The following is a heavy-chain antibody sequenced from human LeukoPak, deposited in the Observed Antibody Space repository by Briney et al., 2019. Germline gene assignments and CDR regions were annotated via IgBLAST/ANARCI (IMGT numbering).Heavy chain of an antibody. D-gene: IGHD6-13*01. CDR2: IKHDGSEK. CDR1: GFTFSSYW. Sequence: GGSLRLSCAASGFTFSSYWMSWVRQAPGKGLEWVANIKHDGSEKYYVDSVKGRFTISRDNAKNSLYLQMNSLRAEDTAVYYCARGRSRWYSSSWYWGIYFDYWGQGTLVTVSS. J-gene: IGHJ4*02. CDR3: ARGRSRWYSSSWYWGIYFDY. V-gene: IGHV3-7*01.